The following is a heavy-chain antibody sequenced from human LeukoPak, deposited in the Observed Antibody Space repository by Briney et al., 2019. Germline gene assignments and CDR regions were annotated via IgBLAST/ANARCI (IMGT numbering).Heavy chain of an antibody. CDR2: SDPGDSDT. J-gene: IGHJ4*02. CDR3: VRSWHRSGWYYFGY. Sequence: GESLKISRRGSGYIFTSYWIDWVRQMPGKGLEWIWISDPGDSDTSYSPSFQGPVTISADKSFTTANLQWSSLKASDTAMYYCVRSWHRSGWYYFGYWGQGTLVTVSS. CDR1: GYIFTSYW. D-gene: IGHD6-19*01. V-gene: IGHV5-51*01.